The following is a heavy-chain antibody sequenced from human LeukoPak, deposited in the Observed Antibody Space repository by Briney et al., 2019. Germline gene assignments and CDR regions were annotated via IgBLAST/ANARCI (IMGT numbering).Heavy chain of an antibody. CDR3: ARWRLHTRHFDY. Sequence: PSETLSLTCTVSGGSISSYYWSWIRQPPGKGLEWIGYIYYSGGTNYNPSLKSRVTISVDTSKNQFSLKLSSVTAADTAVYYCARWRLHTRHFDYWGQGTLVTVSS. CDR1: GGSISSYY. V-gene: IGHV4-59*01. D-gene: IGHD5-24*01. CDR2: IYYSGGT. J-gene: IGHJ4*02.